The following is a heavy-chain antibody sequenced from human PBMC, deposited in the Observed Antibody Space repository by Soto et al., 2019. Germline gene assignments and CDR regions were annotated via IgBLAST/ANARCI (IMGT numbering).Heavy chain of an antibody. D-gene: IGHD2-2*01. CDR2: ISAYNGNT. CDR1: GYTFTSYG. Sequence: ASVKVSCKASGYTFTSYGISWVRQAPGQGLEWMGWISAYNGNTNYAQKLQGRVTMTTDTSTSTAYMELRSLRSDDTAVYYCARDQVVPAAKGTHNWFDPWGQGTLVTVSS. V-gene: IGHV1-18*01. CDR3: ARDQVVPAAKGTHNWFDP. J-gene: IGHJ5*02.